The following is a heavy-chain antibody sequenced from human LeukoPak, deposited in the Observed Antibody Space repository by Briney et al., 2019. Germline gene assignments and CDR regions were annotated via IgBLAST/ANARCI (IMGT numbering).Heavy chain of an antibody. J-gene: IGHJ4*02. V-gene: IGHV3-21*01. CDR2: ISRSSTYM. Sequence: PGGSLRLSCAASGFTLSSYYMSWVRQAPGKGLEWGSSISRSSTYMFYADSVRGRFTISRDNANNSLYLQMNSLRAEDTAVYYCAREGGSGWHRFDYWGEGTLVTVSS. D-gene: IGHD6-19*01. CDR3: AREGGSGWHRFDY. CDR1: GFTLSSYY.